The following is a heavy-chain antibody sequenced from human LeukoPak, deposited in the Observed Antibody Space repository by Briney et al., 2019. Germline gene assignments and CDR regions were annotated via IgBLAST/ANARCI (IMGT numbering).Heavy chain of an antibody. D-gene: IGHD1-26*01. CDR2: ISAYNGNT. V-gene: IGHV1-18*01. Sequence: GASVKVSCKASGYTFTSYGISWVRQAPGQGLEWMGWISAYNGNTNYAQKLQGRVTMTTDTSTSTAYMELRSLRSDDTAVYYCARDSRMPTKGGDYYYGMDVWGQGTTVTVSS. CDR1: GYTFTSYG. CDR3: ARDSRMPTKGGDYYYGMDV. J-gene: IGHJ6*02.